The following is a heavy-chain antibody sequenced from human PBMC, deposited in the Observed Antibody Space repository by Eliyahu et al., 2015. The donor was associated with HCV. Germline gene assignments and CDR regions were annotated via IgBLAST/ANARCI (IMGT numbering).Heavy chain of an antibody. V-gene: IGHV3-15*01. CDR3: VTELRWFV. J-gene: IGHJ6*02. CDR1: EFMFINAW. Sequence: EVQLVESGGGSIEPGGSLXLSCTGSEFMFINAWMXWVRQAPGKGLEWVGRIKNNIDGDATDYAAPVKGRFTISRDDSTNTLFLQMDSLKTDDTAVYYCVTELRWFVWGRGTAVTVSS. CDR2: IKNNIDGDAT. D-gene: IGHD2-21*01.